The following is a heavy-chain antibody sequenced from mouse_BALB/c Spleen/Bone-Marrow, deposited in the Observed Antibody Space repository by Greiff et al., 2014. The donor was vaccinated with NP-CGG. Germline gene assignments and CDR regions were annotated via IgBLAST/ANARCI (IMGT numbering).Heavy chain of an antibody. D-gene: IGHD2-1*01. V-gene: IGHV7-3*02. J-gene: IGHJ1*01. CDR2: IGNKANGYTT. Sequence: DVKLVESGGGLVQPGGSLRLSCATSGFTFTDDYMSRVRQPPGKALEWLGFIGNKANGYTTEYSASVKGRFTISRDNSQSILYLQMNTLRAEDSATHYCAREGVYYGNPYWYFDVWGAGTTVTVSS. CDR3: AREGVYYGNPYWYFDV. CDR1: GFTFTDDY.